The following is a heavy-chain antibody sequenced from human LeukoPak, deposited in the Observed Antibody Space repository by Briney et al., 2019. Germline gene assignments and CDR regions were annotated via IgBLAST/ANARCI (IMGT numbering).Heavy chain of an antibody. CDR2: INPRSGGT. V-gene: IGHV1-2*02. CDR1: GYIFSDYF. D-gene: IGHD3-10*01. CDR3: VRVGGFHYGLTGDY. J-gene: IGHJ4*02. Sequence: GASVKVSCSASGYIFSDYFMHWVRLAPGHGPEWMGWINPRSGGTKYAEKFQNRVAMTRDTSIDTAYMELRTLSSDDTGVYFCVRVGGFHYGLTGDYWGQGTLVTVSS.